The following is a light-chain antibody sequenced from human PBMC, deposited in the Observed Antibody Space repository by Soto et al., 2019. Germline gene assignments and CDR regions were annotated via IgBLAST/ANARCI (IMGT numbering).Light chain of an antibody. CDR3: QVYGDSPMYA. V-gene: IGKV3-20*01. J-gene: IGKJ2*01. CDR1: QSVSNSS. Sequence: EIVLTQSPGTLSLSPGERATFSCRASQSVSNSSLAWYHQKPGQAPRLLLFPASRRATGIPETFSGSGSGTDFTLTISRLEPEDFAVYYCQVYGDSPMYAFGQGTRLEIK. CDR2: PAS.